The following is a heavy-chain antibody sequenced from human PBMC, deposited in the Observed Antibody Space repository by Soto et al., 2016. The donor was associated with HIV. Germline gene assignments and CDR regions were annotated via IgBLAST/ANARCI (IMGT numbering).Heavy chain of an antibody. CDR3: AKDRRLSAAAVWYFDL. D-gene: IGHD2-2*01. CDR2: ISGSGGST. J-gene: IGHJ2*01. V-gene: IGHV3-23*01. CDR1: GFTFSNYA. Sequence: EVQLLESGGGLVQPGGSLRLSCAASGFTFSNYAMSWVRQAPGKGLEWVSAISGSGGSTYYADSVKGRFTISRDNSKNTLYLQMNSLRAEDTAVYYCAKDRRLSAAAVWYFDLWGRGTLVTVSS.